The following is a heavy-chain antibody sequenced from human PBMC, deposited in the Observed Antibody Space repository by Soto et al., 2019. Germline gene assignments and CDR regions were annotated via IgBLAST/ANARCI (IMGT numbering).Heavy chain of an antibody. V-gene: IGHV4-59*01. J-gene: IGHJ6*03. CDR2: IYYSGST. D-gene: IGHD1-1*01. Sequence: QVQLQESGPGLVKPSETLSLTCTVSGGCISSYYWSWIRQPPGKGLEWIGYIYYSGSTNYNPSLKSRVTISVDTSKNQFSLNLSSVTAADTAVYYCARGQRSDYYYYYYMDVWGKGTTVTVSS. CDR3: ARGQRSDYYYYYYMDV. CDR1: GGCISSYY.